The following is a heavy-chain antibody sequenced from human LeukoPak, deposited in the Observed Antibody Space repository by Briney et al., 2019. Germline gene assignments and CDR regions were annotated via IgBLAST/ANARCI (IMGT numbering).Heavy chain of an antibody. V-gene: IGHV3-21*01. CDR1: GFTFSSYS. J-gene: IGHJ4*02. CDR2: ISSSSSYI. Sequence: GGSLRLSCAASGFTFSSYSMNWVRQAPGKGLEWVSSISSSSSYIYYADSVKGRFTISRDNAKNSLYLQMNSLRAEDTAVYYCARDALIAAVDFDYWGQGTPVTVSS. CDR3: ARDALIAAVDFDY. D-gene: IGHD6-13*01.